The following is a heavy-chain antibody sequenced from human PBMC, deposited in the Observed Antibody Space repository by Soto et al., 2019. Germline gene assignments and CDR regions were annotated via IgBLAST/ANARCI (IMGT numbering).Heavy chain of an antibody. CDR3: ARGPWNRIAVDAEYFQH. Sequence: QVQLVESGGGVVQPGRSLRLSCAASGFTFSSYGMHWVRQAPGKGLEWVAVIWYDGSNKYYADSVKGRFTISRDNSKNTLYLQMNSLRAEDTAVYYCARGPWNRIAVDAEYFQHWGQGTLVTVSS. CDR1: GFTFSSYG. J-gene: IGHJ1*01. CDR2: IWYDGSNK. D-gene: IGHD6-19*01. V-gene: IGHV3-33*01.